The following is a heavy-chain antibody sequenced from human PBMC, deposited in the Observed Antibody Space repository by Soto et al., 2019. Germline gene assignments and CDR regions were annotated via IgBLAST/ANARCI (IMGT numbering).Heavy chain of an antibody. CDR3: ARGAQWLVGAFDI. CDR1: GGSFSGYY. J-gene: IGHJ3*02. Sequence: PSETLSLTCAVYGGSFSGYYWSWIRQPPGKGLEWIGEINHSGSTNYNPSLKSRVTISVDTSKNQFSLKLSSVTAADTAVYYCARGAQWLVGAFDIWGQGKMVTVSS. CDR2: INHSGST. V-gene: IGHV4-34*01. D-gene: IGHD6-19*01.